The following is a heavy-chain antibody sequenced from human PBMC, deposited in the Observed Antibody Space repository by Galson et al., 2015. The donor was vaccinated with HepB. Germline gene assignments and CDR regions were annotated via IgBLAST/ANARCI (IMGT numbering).Heavy chain of an antibody. CDR3: ARGGLQKQRNDYFDF. CDR1: GFTFRSYS. CDR2: ISPNDDYM. Sequence: SLRLSCAASGFTFRSYSINWVRQAPGKGLEWVSSISPNDDYMYYAETLRGRFSISRDNARNSLYLQMNSLRAEDTAVYYCARGGLQKQRNDYFDFWGRGTLVTVSS. J-gene: IGHJ4*02. V-gene: IGHV3-21*01. D-gene: IGHD3-10*01.